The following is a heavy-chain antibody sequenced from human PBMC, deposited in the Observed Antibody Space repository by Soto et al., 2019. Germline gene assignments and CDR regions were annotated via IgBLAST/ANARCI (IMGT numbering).Heavy chain of an antibody. J-gene: IGHJ6*03. V-gene: IGHV3-74*01. D-gene: IGHD3-10*01. CDR2: LNGDGSNT. CDR1: GFTFSSFW. Sequence: EVQLVESGGGLVQPGGSLRLSCAASGFTFSSFWMHWVRQAPGKGLVWVSRLNGDGSNTNYADSVRGRFTISRDNAMNTLYLQMNSLGVDGTAVYYYARGVRGYYYMDVWGEGTTVTVSS. CDR3: ARGVRGYYYMDV.